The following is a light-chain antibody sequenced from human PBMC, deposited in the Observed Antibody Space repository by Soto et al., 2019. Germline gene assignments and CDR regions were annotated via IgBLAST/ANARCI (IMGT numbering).Light chain of an antibody. Sequence: DIQMNQSPSTLSASVGNRVTITCRASQSISSWLAWYQQKPGKAPKLLIYDASSLESGVPSRFSGSGPGTEFTLTISSLQPHDFATYYCQQYNSYSITFGQGTRLEIK. J-gene: IGKJ5*01. CDR3: QQYNSYSIT. CDR1: QSISSW. CDR2: DAS. V-gene: IGKV1-5*01.